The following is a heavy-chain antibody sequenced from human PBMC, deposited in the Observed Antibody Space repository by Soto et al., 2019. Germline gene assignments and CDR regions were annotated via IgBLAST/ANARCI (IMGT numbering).Heavy chain of an antibody. CDR2: IYYSGST. D-gene: IGHD3-3*01. CDR1: GGSISSYY. V-gene: IGHV4-59*01. CDR3: AIHPTIVGVDFFDP. J-gene: IGHJ5*02. Sequence: QVQLQESGPGLVKPSETLSLTCTVSGGSISSYYWSWIRQPPGKGLEWIGYIYYSGSTNHNPSPNSRVTISVDTSKSQSSLKLSSVTAAATAVYYCAIHPTIVGVDFFDPWGQGTLVAVSS.